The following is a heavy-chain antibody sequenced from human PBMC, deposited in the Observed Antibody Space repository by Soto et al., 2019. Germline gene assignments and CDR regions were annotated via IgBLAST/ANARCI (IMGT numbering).Heavy chain of an antibody. CDR1: GFTFDSYA. CDR3: AKDTMGGYSFWSGYYSDGLDV. CDR2: IRGSADGT. D-gene: IGHD3-3*01. V-gene: IGHV3-23*01. Sequence: EVKLLESGGGLAQPGGSLRLSCVGSGFTFDSYAISWVRQAPGERLQWIAAIRGSADGTDYAHSVRGRFTISRDNAKKTVNLQMDSLRVEDTAVYFCAKDTMGGYSFWSGYYSDGLDVWGQGTLVSVS. J-gene: IGHJ3*01.